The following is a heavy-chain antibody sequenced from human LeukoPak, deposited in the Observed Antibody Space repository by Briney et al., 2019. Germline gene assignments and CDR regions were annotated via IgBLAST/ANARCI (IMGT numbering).Heavy chain of an antibody. V-gene: IGHV1-69*05. D-gene: IGHD6-19*01. CDR3: ARDGIEVAGTSWFDP. Sequence: GSSVKVSCKASGGTFSSYAISWVRQAPGQGLEWMGGIIPIFGTANYAQKFQGRVTITTDESTSTAYMEQSSLRSEDTAVYYCARDGIEVAGTSWFDPWGQGTLVTVSS. J-gene: IGHJ5*02. CDR1: GGTFSSYA. CDR2: IIPIFGTA.